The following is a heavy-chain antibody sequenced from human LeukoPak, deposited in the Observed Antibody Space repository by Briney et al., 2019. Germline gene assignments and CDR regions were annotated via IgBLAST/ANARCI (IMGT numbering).Heavy chain of an antibody. CDR3: ARQGLYCSSTSCNHNYYMDV. Sequence: SETLSLTCTVSGGSISSYYWSWIQQPPGKGLEWIGYIYTSGSTNYNPSLKSRVTISVDTSKNQFSLKLSSVTAADTAVYYCARQGLYCSSTSCNHNYYMDVWGKGTTVTVSS. D-gene: IGHD2-2*01. CDR2: IYTSGST. CDR1: GGSISSYY. J-gene: IGHJ6*03. V-gene: IGHV4-4*09.